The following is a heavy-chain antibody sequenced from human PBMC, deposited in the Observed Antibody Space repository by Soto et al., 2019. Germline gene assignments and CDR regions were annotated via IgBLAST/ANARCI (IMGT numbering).Heavy chain of an antibody. Sequence: PSETLSLTCTVSGGSISSGGYYWSWIRQHPGKGLEWIGYIYYSGSTYYNPSLKSRVTISVDTSKNQFSLKLSSVTAADTAVYYCARAGRYYYDSSGSFDPWGQGTLVTVSS. V-gene: IGHV4-31*03. CDR2: IYYSGST. D-gene: IGHD3-22*01. CDR1: GGSISSGGYY. CDR3: ARAGRYYYDSSGSFDP. J-gene: IGHJ5*02.